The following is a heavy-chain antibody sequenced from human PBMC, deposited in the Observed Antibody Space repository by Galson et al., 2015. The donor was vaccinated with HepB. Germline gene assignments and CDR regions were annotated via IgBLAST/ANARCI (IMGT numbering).Heavy chain of an antibody. CDR3: ARAPFWSAAGRFDP. J-gene: IGHJ5*02. CDR2: INSGGSFT. D-gene: IGHD3-3*01. Sequence: SLRLSCAGSGFTFSSSWMYWVRQAPGKGLVWVSRINSGGSFTKYAESVKGRFTISRDNAKSTVYLQMNSLRAEDTALYYCARAPFWSAAGRFDPWGQGTLVTVSS. V-gene: IGHV3-74*03. CDR1: GFTFSSSW.